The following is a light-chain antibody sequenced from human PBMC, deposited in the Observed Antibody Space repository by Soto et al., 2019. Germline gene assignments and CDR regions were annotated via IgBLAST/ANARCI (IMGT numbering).Light chain of an antibody. CDR3: QQYDNFPPT. CDR1: QDISNY. Sequence: DIQMTQSPSSLSASVGDRVTITCQASQDISNYLNWYQQKPGKAPKLLVYDASNLETGVQSRFSGSGSGTDFTITISSLQPEDIATCYCQQYDNFPPTFGQGTRLEIK. J-gene: IGKJ5*01. CDR2: DAS. V-gene: IGKV1-33*01.